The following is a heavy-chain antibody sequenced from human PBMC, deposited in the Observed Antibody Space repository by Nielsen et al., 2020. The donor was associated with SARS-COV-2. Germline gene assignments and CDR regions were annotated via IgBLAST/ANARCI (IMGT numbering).Heavy chain of an antibody. CDR3: ARDLIGAVAGTGGDAFDI. V-gene: IGHV3-48*03. CDR2: ISSSGSTI. J-gene: IGHJ3*02. Sequence: GESLKISCAASGFTFSSYEMNWVRQAPGKGLEWVSYISSSGSTIYYADSVKGRFTISRDNAKNSLYLQMNSLRAEDTAVYYCARDLIGAVAGTGGDAFDIWGQGTMVTVSS. D-gene: IGHD6-19*01. CDR1: GFTFSSYE.